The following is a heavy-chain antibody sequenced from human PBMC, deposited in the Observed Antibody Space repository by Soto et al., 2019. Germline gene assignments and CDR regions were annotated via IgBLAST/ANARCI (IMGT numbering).Heavy chain of an antibody. J-gene: IGHJ4*02. D-gene: IGHD6-13*01. CDR3: AREYSSRVRREFDD. Sequence: ASVKVSCKASGYTFTSYAMHWVRQAPGQRLEWMGWINAGNGNTKYSQKFQGRVTITRDTSASTAYMELSSLRSEDAAVYYCAREYSSRVRREFDDWGQGTLVTVS. CDR2: INAGNGNT. CDR1: GYTFTSYA. V-gene: IGHV1-3*01.